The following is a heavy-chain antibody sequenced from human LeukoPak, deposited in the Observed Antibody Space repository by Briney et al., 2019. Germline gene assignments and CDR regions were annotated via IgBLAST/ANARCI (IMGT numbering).Heavy chain of an antibody. Sequence: GGSLRLSCAASGFTFSSYAMSWVRQAPGKGLEWVSAISGSGGSTYYADSVKGRFTISRDNSKNTLYLQMNSLRAEDTAVYYCARARTIWGDYEYYFDYWGQGTLVTVSS. V-gene: IGHV3-23*01. D-gene: IGHD4-17*01. CDR1: GFTFSSYA. CDR2: ISGSGGST. J-gene: IGHJ4*02. CDR3: ARARTIWGDYEYYFDY.